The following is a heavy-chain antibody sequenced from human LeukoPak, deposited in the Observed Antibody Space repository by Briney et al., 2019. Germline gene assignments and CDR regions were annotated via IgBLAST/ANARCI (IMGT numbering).Heavy chain of an antibody. CDR1: GFTFDDYG. J-gene: IGHJ4*02. Sequence: GGSLRLSCAVSGFTFDDYGMSWVRQAPGKGLEWVSGINWNGGSTGYADSVKGRFTISRDNAKNSLYLQMNSLRAEDTALYYCARVGGRRPRRDYFDYWGQGTLVTVSS. V-gene: IGHV3-20*04. CDR2: INWNGGST. CDR3: ARVGGRRPRRDYFDY. D-gene: IGHD6-6*01.